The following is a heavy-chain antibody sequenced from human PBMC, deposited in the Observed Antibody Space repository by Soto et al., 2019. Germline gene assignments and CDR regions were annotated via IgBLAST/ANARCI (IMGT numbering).Heavy chain of an antibody. J-gene: IGHJ4*02. CDR2: MSYDGTTK. CDR1: GVIFSNYV. V-gene: IGHV3-30-3*01. Sequence: QVQLVESGGGVVQPGRSLRLSCAASGVIFSNYVMYWVRQAPGKGLEWVAFMSYDGTTKYYADSVKGRFTISRDNSKKTLYLPMNNLRPEDTGVYYCAREVLWSRYFDYWGQGTLVTVSS. CDR3: AREVLWSRYFDY. D-gene: IGHD2-21*01.